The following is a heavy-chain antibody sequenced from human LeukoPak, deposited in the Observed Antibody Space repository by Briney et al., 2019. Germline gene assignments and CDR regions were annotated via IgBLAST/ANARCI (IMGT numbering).Heavy chain of an antibody. J-gene: IGHJ6*03. V-gene: IGHV4-34*01. Sequence: PSETLSLTCAVYGGSFSGYYWSWIRQPPGKGLEWIGEINHSGSTNYNPSLKSRVTISVDTSKNQFSLKLSSVNAADTAVYYCARRGMSVVRGVTGYYYYYYMDVWGKGTTVTISS. CDR3: ARRGMSVVRGVTGYYYYYYMDV. CDR1: GGSFSGYY. CDR2: INHSGST. D-gene: IGHD3-10*01.